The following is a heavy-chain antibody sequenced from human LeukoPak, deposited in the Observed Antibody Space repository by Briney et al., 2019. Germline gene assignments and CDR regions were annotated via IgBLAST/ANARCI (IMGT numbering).Heavy chain of an antibody. CDR3: ARVARYYYYGMDV. D-gene: IGHD5-12*01. Sequence: ASVKVSCKASGGTFSSYAISWVRQAPGQGLEWMGGIIPIFGTANYAQKFQGRVTITADESTSTAYMELGSLRSEDTAVYYCARVARYYYYGMDVWGQGTTVTVSS. CDR1: GGTFSSYA. CDR2: IIPIFGTA. V-gene: IGHV1-69*01. J-gene: IGHJ6*02.